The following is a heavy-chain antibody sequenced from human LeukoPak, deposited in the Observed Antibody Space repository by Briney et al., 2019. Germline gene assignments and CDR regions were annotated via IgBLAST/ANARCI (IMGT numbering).Heavy chain of an antibody. Sequence: GGSLRLSCAASGFTFSNIGMHWVRQAPGKGLEWVAFIRYDGTNKYYADSVKGRFTISRGNSKNTLNLQMNSLRAEDTAVYYCAKDLRYSTSPEQRDWGQGTLVTVSS. CDR2: IRYDGTNK. D-gene: IGHD1-26*01. J-gene: IGHJ4*02. V-gene: IGHV3-30*02. CDR1: GFTFSNIG. CDR3: AKDLRYSTSPEQRD.